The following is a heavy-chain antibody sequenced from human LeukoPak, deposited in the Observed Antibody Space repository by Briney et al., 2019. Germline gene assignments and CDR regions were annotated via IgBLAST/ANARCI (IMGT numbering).Heavy chain of an antibody. D-gene: IGHD3-3*01. Sequence: GASVKVSCKASGYTFTSYGISWVRQAPGQGLEWMGWISAYNGNTNYAQKLQGRDTITTDTSTSTAYMELRSLRSDDTAVYYCARGYRATIFGVVPLVDYWGQGTLVTVSS. CDR2: ISAYNGNT. CDR3: ARGYRATIFGVVPLVDY. CDR1: GYTFTSYG. V-gene: IGHV1-18*01. J-gene: IGHJ4*02.